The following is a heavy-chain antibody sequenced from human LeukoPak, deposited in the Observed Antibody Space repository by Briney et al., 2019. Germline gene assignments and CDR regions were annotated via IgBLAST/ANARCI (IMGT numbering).Heavy chain of an antibody. J-gene: IGHJ6*03. CDR1: GGSISSSSYY. CDR3: ARGVVPAAFYYYYYYMDV. CDR2: IYYSGST. D-gene: IGHD2-2*01. V-gene: IGHV4-39*07. Sequence: SETLSLTCTVSGGSISSSSYYWGWIRQPPGKGLEWIGSIYYSGSTYYNPSLKSRVTISVDTSKNQFSLKLSSVTAADTAVYYCARGVVPAAFYYYYYYMDVWGKGTTVTVSS.